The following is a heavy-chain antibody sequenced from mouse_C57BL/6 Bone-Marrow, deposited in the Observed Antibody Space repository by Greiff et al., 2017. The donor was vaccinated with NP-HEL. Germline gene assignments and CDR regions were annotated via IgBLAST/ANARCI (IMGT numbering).Heavy chain of an antibody. CDR2: ISDGGSYT. CDR3: ARLYYSSPWFAY. V-gene: IGHV5-4*01. J-gene: IGHJ3*01. D-gene: IGHD2-5*01. CDR1: GFTFSSYA. Sequence: EVQGVESGGGLVKPGGSLKLSCAASGFTFSSYAMSWVRQTPEKRLEWVATISDGGSYTYYPDNVKGRFTISRDNAKNNLYLQMSHLKSEDTAMYYCARLYYSSPWFAYWGQGTLVTVSA.